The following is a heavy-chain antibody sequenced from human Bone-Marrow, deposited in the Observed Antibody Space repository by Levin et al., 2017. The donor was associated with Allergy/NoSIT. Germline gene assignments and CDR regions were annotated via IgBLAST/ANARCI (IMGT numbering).Heavy chain of an antibody. CDR2: ITSSSSYI. J-gene: IGHJ5*02. Sequence: GGSLRLSCAASGFTFSIYSMNWVRQAPGKGLNWVSSITSSSSYIYYADSVKGLFTITRDNAKNSLYLQMSSLRVEDTAVYYCARGLEYSGLPWGQGTLVTVSS. D-gene: IGHD5-12*01. V-gene: IGHV3-21*01. CDR3: ARGLEYSGLP. CDR1: GFTFSIYS.